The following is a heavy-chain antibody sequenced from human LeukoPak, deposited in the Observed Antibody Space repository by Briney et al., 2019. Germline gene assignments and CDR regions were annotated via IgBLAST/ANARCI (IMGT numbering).Heavy chain of an antibody. V-gene: IGHV4-61*02. D-gene: IGHD2-2*01. J-gene: IGHJ5*02. CDR2: IHTSGST. Sequence: SQTLSLTCTVSGGSINSGNYYWSWIRQPAGKGLEWIGRIHTSGSTNSNPSLKRRVTISVDTSKNQFSLKLSSVTAADTAVYYCARGAQVVPASVWFDPWGQGTLVTVSS. CDR3: ARGAQVVPASVWFDP. CDR1: GGSINSGNYY.